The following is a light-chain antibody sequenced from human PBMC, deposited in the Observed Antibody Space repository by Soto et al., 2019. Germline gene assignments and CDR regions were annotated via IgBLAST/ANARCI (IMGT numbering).Light chain of an antibody. J-gene: IGLJ2*01. V-gene: IGLV1-47*02. Sequence: QSVLTQPPSASGTPGQRVTISCSGSSSNIGSNYVYWYQQLPGTAPKLLMYSNNLRPSGVPDRFSGSRSGTSASLAISGLRSEDEADYYCSAWDDSLSGRVFGGGTKLTVL. CDR3: SAWDDSLSGRV. CDR2: SNN. CDR1: SSNIGSNY.